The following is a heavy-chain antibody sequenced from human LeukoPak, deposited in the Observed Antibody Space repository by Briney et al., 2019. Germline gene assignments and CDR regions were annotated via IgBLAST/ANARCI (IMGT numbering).Heavy chain of an antibody. Sequence: GGSLRLSCAASGLSFNTYWMTWVRQAPGKGLEWVANINQDGSEKNYVGSVKGRFTISRDSAKKSLYLQMNSLRAEDTAVYYCGRGPGYRSDYWGQGTLVIVSS. J-gene: IGHJ4*02. D-gene: IGHD5-12*01. CDR3: GRGPGYRSDY. CDR1: GLSFNTYW. CDR2: INQDGSEK. V-gene: IGHV3-7*05.